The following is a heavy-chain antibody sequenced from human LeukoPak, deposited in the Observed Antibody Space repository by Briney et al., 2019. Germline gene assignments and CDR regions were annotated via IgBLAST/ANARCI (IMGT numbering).Heavy chain of an antibody. D-gene: IGHD6-6*01. J-gene: IGHJ4*02. CDR3: ARDLDPSSSPFPYYFDY. Sequence: GGSLRLSCAASGFTFSSYWMNWVRQAPGKGLEWVANIKQNGREKYYVDSVKGRFTISRDNAKNSLYLQMNSLRAEDTAVYYCARDLDPSSSPFPYYFDYWGQGTLVTVSS. CDR2: IKQNGREK. CDR1: GFTFSSYW. V-gene: IGHV3-7*01.